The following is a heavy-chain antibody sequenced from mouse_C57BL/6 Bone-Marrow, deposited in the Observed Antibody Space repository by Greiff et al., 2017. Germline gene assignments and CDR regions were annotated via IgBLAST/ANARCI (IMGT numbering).Heavy chain of an antibody. J-gene: IGHJ4*01. CDR1: GYAFSSSW. D-gene: IGHD1-1*01. Sequence: VQLQESGPELVKPGASVKISCKASGYAFSSSWMNWVKQRPGKGLEWIGRIYPGDGDTNYNGKFKGKATLTADNSSSTAYMQLSSLTSEDSAVYFCAREGSSPLYAMDYWGQGTSVTVSS. V-gene: IGHV1-82*01. CDR3: AREGSSPLYAMDY. CDR2: IYPGDGDT.